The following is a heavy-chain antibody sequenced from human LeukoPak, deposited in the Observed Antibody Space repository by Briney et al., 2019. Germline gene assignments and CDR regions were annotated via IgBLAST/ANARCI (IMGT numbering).Heavy chain of an antibody. CDR3: ASNVDTDPGWFDP. V-gene: IGHV3-7*01. Sequence: PGGSLRLSCAAAGFTFSSYWMRWGRQARGKGREWGANIKQDGREKYYVDCVKGRFTISRDNAKNSLYLQMNSLRAEDTAVYYCASNVDTDPGWFDPWGQGTLVTVSS. J-gene: IGHJ5*02. D-gene: IGHD5-18*01. CDR2: IKQDGREK. CDR1: GFTFSSYW.